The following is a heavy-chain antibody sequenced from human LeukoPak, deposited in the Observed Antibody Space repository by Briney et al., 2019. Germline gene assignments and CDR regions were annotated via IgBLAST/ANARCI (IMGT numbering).Heavy chain of an antibody. V-gene: IGHV1-69*04. CDR2: XITXLXIA. D-gene: IGHD1-26*01. CDR1: VGTXSSXA. J-gene: IGHJ4*02. Sequence: SVKVSCKASVGTXSSXAIXXXXXXPGQGXXXXGXXITXLXIANYAQKFXGRVTITAAKSPRTAYMELSRLRSEDTAVYYCARGXATHSGSYAPNAYWGQGTLVTVSS. CDR3: ARGXATHSGSYAPNAY.